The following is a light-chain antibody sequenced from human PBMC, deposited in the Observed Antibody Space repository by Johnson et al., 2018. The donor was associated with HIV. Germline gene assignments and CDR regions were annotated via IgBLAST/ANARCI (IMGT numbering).Light chain of an antibody. CDR2: ENN. Sequence: QSVLTQPPSVSAAPGQKVTISSSGSSPNIGNNYVSWYQQLPGTAPKLLIYENNKRPSGIPDRFPDSQSGASATLATTGLQPGAAADNYCGTWDTSLGGQYVFGSGTKVTVL. CDR1: SPNIGNNY. J-gene: IGLJ1*01. CDR3: GTWDTSLGGQYV. V-gene: IGLV1-51*01.